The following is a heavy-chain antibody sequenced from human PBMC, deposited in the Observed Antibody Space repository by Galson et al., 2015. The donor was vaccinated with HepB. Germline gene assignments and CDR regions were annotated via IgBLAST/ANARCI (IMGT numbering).Heavy chain of an antibody. D-gene: IGHD1-1*01. V-gene: IGHV3-30*18. CDR3: AKYHTTGTTLDY. CDR1: GFTFSSYG. J-gene: IGHJ4*02. CDR2: ISNDGSNK. Sequence: SLRLSCAASGFTFSSYGMHWVRQAPGKGLEWVAVISNDGSNKYYADSVKGRFTISRDNSKNTLYLQMNSLRAEDTAVFYCAKYHTTGTTLDYWSQGALVTVAS.